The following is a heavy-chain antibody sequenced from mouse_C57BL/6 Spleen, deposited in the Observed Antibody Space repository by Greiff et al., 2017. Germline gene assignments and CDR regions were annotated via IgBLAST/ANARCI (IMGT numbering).Heavy chain of an antibody. CDR3: ARDYGSSFYWYFDV. CDR2: IYPGDGDT. CDR1: GYAFSSSW. D-gene: IGHD1-1*01. J-gene: IGHJ1*03. Sequence: VQLQQSGPELVKPGASVKISCKASGYAFSSSWMNWVKQRPGKGLEWIGRIYPGDGDTNYNGKLKGKATLTADKSSSTAYMQLSSLTSEDSAVYFCARDYGSSFYWYFDVWGTGTTVTVSS. V-gene: IGHV1-82*01.